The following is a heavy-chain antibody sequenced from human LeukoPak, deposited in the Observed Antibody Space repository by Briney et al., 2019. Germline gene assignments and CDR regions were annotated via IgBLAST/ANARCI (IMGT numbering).Heavy chain of an antibody. CDR2: IRNDGSNK. CDR1: GFTFSSYG. CDR3: AKGPNYDILTGWRKTYNGFDV. D-gene: IGHD3-9*01. Sequence: GGSLRLSCAASGFTFSSYGMHWVRQAPGKGLEWVAFIRNDGSNKYYADSVKGRFTISRDNSKNMVYLQMNSLSAEDTAVYYCAKGPNYDILTGWRKTYNGFDVWGQGTMVTVSS. J-gene: IGHJ3*01. V-gene: IGHV3-30*02.